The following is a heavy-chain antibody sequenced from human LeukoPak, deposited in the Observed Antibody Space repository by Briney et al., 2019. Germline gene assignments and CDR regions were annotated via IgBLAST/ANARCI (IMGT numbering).Heavy chain of an antibody. CDR2: IYYSGST. D-gene: IGHD5-18*01. CDR1: GGSISSSSYY. V-gene: IGHV4-39*01. Sequence: PSETLSLTCTVSGGSISSSSYYWGWIRQPPGKGLEWIGSIYYSGSTYYNPSLKSRVTISVDTSKNQFSLKLSSVTAADTAVYYCASPRGYSYGYEYYYYYMDVWGKGTTVTVSS. J-gene: IGHJ6*03. CDR3: ASPRGYSYGYEYYYYYMDV.